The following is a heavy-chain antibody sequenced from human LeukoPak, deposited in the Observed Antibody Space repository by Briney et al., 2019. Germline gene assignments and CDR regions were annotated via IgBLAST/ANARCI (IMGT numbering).Heavy chain of an antibody. Sequence: GGSLRLSCAASGFTFGSYSMNWVRQAPGKGLEWVSSISSSSSYIYYADSVKGRFTISRDNAKNSLYLQMNSLRAEDTAVYYCARLYCSGGSCYYYYYYYYMDVWGKGTTVTVSS. CDR1: GFTFGSYS. J-gene: IGHJ6*03. CDR3: ARLYCSGGSCYYYYYYYYMDV. D-gene: IGHD2-15*01. CDR2: ISSSSSYI. V-gene: IGHV3-21*01.